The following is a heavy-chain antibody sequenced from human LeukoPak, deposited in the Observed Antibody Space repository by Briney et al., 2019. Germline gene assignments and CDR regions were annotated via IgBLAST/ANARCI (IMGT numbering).Heavy chain of an antibody. V-gene: IGHV1-8*01. CDR1: GYTFTSYD. CDR2: MNPNSGNT. CDR3: AREGALVVVAAPSGFDP. D-gene: IGHD2-15*01. J-gene: IGHJ5*02. Sequence: ASVKVSCKASGYTFTSYDINWVRQATGQGLEWMGWMNPNSGNTGYAQKFQGRVTMTRNTSISTAYMELSSLRSEDTAVYYCAREGALVVVAAPSGFDPWGQGTLVTVSS.